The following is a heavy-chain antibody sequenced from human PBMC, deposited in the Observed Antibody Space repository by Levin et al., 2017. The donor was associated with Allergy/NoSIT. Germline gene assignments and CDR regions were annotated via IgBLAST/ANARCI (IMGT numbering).Heavy chain of an antibody. V-gene: IGHV3-23*01. CDR3: AKAMADFRSGYRWYFDL. CDR2: IGGSGSSK. CDR1: GFTFSTYA. D-gene: IGHD3-3*01. Sequence: GGSLRLSCGASGFTFSTYAMHWVRQAPGKGLEWVSVIGGSGSSKYYADSVKGRFTISRDNSKNTLYLQMNSLSAEDTAVYYCAKAMADFRSGYRWYFDLWGRGTLVPVSS. J-gene: IGHJ2*01.